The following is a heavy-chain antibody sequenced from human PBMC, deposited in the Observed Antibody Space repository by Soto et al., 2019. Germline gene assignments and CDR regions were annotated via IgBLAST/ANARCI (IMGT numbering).Heavy chain of an antibody. J-gene: IGHJ6*02. CDR3: VRMNAESYSSYYAMDV. V-gene: IGHV2-26*01. D-gene: IGHD3-10*01. CDR1: GFSLTTGRMG. Sequence: SGPTLVNTTEIFTLTCNVSGFSLTTGRMGASWTRHTRGKALEWLAHIFSDAERSYSRSLQGRLTVSKVASGRHVVLTMTNMDPVDTGTYFCVRMNAESYSSYYAMDVWGQGTTVTVSS. CDR2: IFSDAER.